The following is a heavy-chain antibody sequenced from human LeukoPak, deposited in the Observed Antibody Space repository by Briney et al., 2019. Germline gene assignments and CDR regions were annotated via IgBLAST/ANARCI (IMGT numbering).Heavy chain of an antibody. J-gene: IGHJ4*02. CDR2: IIPIFGTA. CDR1: GGTFSSYA. D-gene: IGHD4-17*01. Sequence: GASVKVSCKASGGTFSSYAISWVRQAPGQGLEWMGGIIPIFGTANYAQKFQGRVTITTDGSTSTAYMELSSLRSEDTAVYYCARGDYGDLFFDYWGQGTLVTVSS. V-gene: IGHV1-69*05. CDR3: ARGDYGDLFFDY.